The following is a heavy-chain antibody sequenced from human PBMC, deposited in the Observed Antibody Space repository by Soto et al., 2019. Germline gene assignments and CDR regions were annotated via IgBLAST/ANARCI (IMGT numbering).Heavy chain of an antibody. Sequence: SVKVSCKASGGTFSSYAISWVRQAPGQGLEWMGGIIPIFGTANYAQKFQGRVTITADESTSTAYMELSSLRSEDTAVYYCARDRKSIFGVVSHYYYGMDVWGQGTLVTVSS. D-gene: IGHD3-3*01. CDR1: GGTFSSYA. J-gene: IGHJ6*02. V-gene: IGHV1-69*13. CDR3: ARDRKSIFGVVSHYYYGMDV. CDR2: IIPIFGTA.